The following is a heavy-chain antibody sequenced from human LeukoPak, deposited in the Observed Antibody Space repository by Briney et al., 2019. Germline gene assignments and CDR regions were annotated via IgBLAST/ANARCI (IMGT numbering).Heavy chain of an antibody. CDR2: INHSGST. D-gene: IGHD6-13*01. V-gene: IGHV4-34*01. CDR1: GGSFSGYY. J-gene: IGHJ4*02. Sequence: SETLSLTCAVYGGSFSGYYWSWIRQPPGKGLEWIGEINHSGSTNYNPSLKSRVTISVDTSKNQFSLKLSSVTAADTAVYYCARGSGSSSRNDYWGQGTLVTVSS. CDR3: ARGSGSSSRNDY.